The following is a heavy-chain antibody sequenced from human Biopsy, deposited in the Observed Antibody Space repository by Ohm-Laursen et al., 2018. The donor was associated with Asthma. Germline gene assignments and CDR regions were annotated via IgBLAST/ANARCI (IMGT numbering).Heavy chain of an antibody. CDR1: GFTVSRNH. Sequence: SLRLSCAAPGFTVSRNHMFWVRQAPGKGLEWVSVIYSGGTSDTADSVRGRSTISRDFYKNTLYLQMDSLRAEDTAVYYCARGDSSGWSHYYFDYWGQGTLVTVSS. CDR2: IYSGGTS. V-gene: IGHV3-53*01. J-gene: IGHJ4*02. D-gene: IGHD6-19*01. CDR3: ARGDSSGWSHYYFDY.